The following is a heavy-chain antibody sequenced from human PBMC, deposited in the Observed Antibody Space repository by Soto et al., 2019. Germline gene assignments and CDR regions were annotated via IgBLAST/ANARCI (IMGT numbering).Heavy chain of an antibody. D-gene: IGHD2-21*02. V-gene: IGHV4-34*01. CDR2: INHSGST. CDR1: GGSFSGYY. CDR3: AREDDGGDRDYYGLDV. J-gene: IGHJ6*02. Sequence: PETLSLTCAVYGGSFSGYYWSWIRQPPGKGLEWIGEINHSGSTNYNPSLKSRVTISVDTSKNQFSLQLSSVTAADTAVYFCAREDDGGDRDYYGLDVWGQGTTVTVSS.